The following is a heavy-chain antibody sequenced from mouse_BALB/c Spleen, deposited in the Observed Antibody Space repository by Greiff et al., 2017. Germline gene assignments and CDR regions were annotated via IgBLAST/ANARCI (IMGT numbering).Heavy chain of an antibody. CDR3: ARDLYGSSYGGYFDV. Sequence: EVNLVESGGGLVKPGGSLKLSCAASGFTFSDYYMYWVRQTPEKRLEWVATISDGGSYTYYPDSVKGRFTISRDNAKNNLYLQMSSLKSEDTAMYYCARDLYGSSYGGYFDVWGAGTTVTVSS. CDR1: GFTFSDYY. CDR2: ISDGGSYT. V-gene: IGHV5-4*02. D-gene: IGHD1-1*01. J-gene: IGHJ1*01.